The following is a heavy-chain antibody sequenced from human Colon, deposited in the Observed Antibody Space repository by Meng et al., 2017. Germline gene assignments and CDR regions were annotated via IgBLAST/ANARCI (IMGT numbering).Heavy chain of an antibody. CDR1: GGSVSSGDYY. D-gene: IGHD2-21*02. Sequence: VQLQAPGPGLVRPSETLSPTSTVSGGSVSSGDYYWSWIRQPPGKGLEWLGYIYYTGNTNYNPSLKNRVSISLDTSNNQFSLKLTSMTAADAAIYYCARVNGDFDEAWFDPWGQGTLVTVSS. CDR3: ARVNGDFDEAWFDP. J-gene: IGHJ5*02. V-gene: IGHV4-61*08. CDR2: IYYTGNT.